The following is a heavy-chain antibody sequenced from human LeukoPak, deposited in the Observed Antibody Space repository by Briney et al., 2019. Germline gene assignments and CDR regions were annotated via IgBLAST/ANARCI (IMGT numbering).Heavy chain of an antibody. CDR3: ARADGSGSLLAFDI. CDR2: INHSGST. V-gene: IGHV4-34*01. Sequence: GSLRLSCAASGFTFSDYYWSWIRQPPGKGLEWIGEINHSGSTNYNPSLKSRVTISADTSKNQFSLKLSSVTAADTAVYYCARADGSGSLLAFDIWGQGTMVTVSS. J-gene: IGHJ3*02. CDR1: GFTFSDYY. D-gene: IGHD3-10*01.